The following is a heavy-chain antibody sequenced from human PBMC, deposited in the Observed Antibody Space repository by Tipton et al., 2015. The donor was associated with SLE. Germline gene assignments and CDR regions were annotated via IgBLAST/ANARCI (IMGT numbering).Heavy chain of an antibody. CDR3: ARDDGSHGDY. J-gene: IGHJ4*02. CDR1: GGSISIHY. D-gene: IGHD2-15*01. Sequence: TLSLTCTVSGGSISIHYWRWIRQPPGKGLEWIGYIYYSGSTNYNPPRKSRVTISVDTSKNQFSLKLSSVTAADTAVYYCARDDGSHGDYWGQGTLVTVSS. CDR2: IYYSGST. V-gene: IGHV4-59*11.